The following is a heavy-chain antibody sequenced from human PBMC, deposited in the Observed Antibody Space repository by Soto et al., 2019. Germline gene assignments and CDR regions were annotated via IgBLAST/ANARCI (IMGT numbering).Heavy chain of an antibody. Sequence: SETLSLTCTVSGGSINDFAYYWGWIRQAPGKGLEWIGTVYHNENTYYNPSLKSRITISADTAKNQFSLNLRSVTAADTAIYFCARRERYYGSPGWFDPWGQGTLLNVSS. V-gene: IGHV4-39*01. CDR2: VYHNENT. CDR3: ARRERYYGSPGWFDP. CDR1: GGSINDFAYY. J-gene: IGHJ5*02. D-gene: IGHD3-16*01.